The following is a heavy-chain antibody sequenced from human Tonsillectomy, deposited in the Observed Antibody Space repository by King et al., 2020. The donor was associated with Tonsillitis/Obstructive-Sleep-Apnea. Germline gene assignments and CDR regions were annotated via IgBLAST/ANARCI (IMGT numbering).Heavy chain of an antibody. Sequence: VQLQQWGAGLLKPSETLSLTCAVYGGSFSGYYWSWIRQPPGKGLEWIGEINHSRSTNYNPSLKSRVTISVDTSKNQFSLKLSSVTAADTAVYYCARGTPPELCSGGSCYEGYYFDYWGQGTLVTVSS. CDR1: GGSFSGYY. CDR3: ARGTPPELCSGGSCYEGYYFDY. J-gene: IGHJ4*02. D-gene: IGHD2-15*01. V-gene: IGHV4-34*01. CDR2: INHSRST.